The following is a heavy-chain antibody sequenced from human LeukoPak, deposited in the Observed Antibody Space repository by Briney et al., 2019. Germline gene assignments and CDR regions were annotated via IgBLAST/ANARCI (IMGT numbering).Heavy chain of an antibody. CDR2: XXXXNGXT. D-gene: IGHD4-23*01. V-gene: IGHV1-8*01. J-gene: IGHJ5*02. Sequence: ASVKVSCKASGYTFTSXXXNWVRXXTGQGXXXXXXXXXXNGXTXXXXXXXXXXXXTRXXSVNTAYMELSSLRSEDTAVYYCARDYGGNSGWFDPWGQGTLVTVSS. CDR1: GYTFTSXX. CDR3: ARDYGGNSGWFDP.